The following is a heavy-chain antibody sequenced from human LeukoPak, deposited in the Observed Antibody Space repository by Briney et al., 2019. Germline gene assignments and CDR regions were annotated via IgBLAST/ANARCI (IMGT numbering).Heavy chain of an antibody. CDR1: GFTFSTYG. V-gene: IGHV3-30*02. J-gene: IGHJ4*02. D-gene: IGHD1-1*01. CDR3: AKDTPTTGYHLDS. Sequence: GGSLRLSCAASGFTFSTYGMHWVRQAPGKGLEWVSFIRYVGINKYYADSVKGRFTISRDNSKNTLYLQMNSLRPEDTALYYCAKDTPTTGYHLDSWGQGTLVTVSS. CDR2: IRYVGINK.